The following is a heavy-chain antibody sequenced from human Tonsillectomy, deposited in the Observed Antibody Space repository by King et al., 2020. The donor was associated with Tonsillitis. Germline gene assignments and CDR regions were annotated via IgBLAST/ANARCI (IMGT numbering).Heavy chain of an antibody. V-gene: IGHV1-46*01. J-gene: IGHJ5*02. Sequence: QLVQSGAEVKKPGASVKVSCKASGYTFTRHYTHWVRQAPGQGVEWVGIINSSVGSTTYAQRFQGRVTMTTDTSTSTVYMELSSLRLEDTAVYYCAREAPRNVHNGRWLDPWGQGTLVTVSS. CDR3: AREAPRNVHNGRWLDP. D-gene: IGHD3-10*02. CDR2: INSSVGST. CDR1: GYTFTRHY.